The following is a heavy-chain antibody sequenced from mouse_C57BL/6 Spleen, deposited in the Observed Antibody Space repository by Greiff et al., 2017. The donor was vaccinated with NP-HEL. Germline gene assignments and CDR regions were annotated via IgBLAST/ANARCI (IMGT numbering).Heavy chain of an antibody. V-gene: IGHV1-52*01. CDR1: GYTFTSYW. Sequence: VQLQQPGAELVRPGSSVKLSCKASGYTFTSYWMHWVKQRPIQGLEWIGNIDPSDSETHYNQKFKDKATLTVDKSSSTAYMQLSSLTSEDSAVYYCAREKAAQATIFAYWGQGTLVTVSA. CDR3: AREKAAQATIFAY. D-gene: IGHD3-2*02. J-gene: IGHJ3*01. CDR2: IDPSDSET.